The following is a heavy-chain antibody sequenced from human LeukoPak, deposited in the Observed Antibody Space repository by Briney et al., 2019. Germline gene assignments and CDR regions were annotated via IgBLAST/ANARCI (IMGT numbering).Heavy chain of an antibody. CDR1: GVTFSDYA. Sequence: ASVKVSCKASGVTFSDYALNWVRQAPGQGLEWMGVFIPILDTANSTQKFQGRVTMTRDMSTSTVYMELSSLRSEDTAVYYCARDPYSGSYLDAFDIWGQGTMVTVSS. J-gene: IGHJ3*02. CDR2: FIPILDTA. CDR3: ARDPYSGSYLDAFDI. V-gene: IGHV1-69*10. D-gene: IGHD1-26*01.